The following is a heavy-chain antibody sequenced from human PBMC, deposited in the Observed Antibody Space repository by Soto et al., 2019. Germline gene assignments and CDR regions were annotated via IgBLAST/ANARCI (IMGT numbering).Heavy chain of an antibody. CDR1: GFTFSSYA. V-gene: IGHV3-23*01. D-gene: IGHD2-15*01. Sequence: EVQLLESGGGLVQPGGSLRLSCAASGFTFSSYAMSWVRQAPGKGLEWVSAISGSGGSTYYADSVKGRFTISRDNSKNTRYLQMNSLRAEDTAVYYCAKDFRIVVVVAATDYWGQGTLVTVSS. J-gene: IGHJ4*02. CDR2: ISGSGGST. CDR3: AKDFRIVVVVAATDY.